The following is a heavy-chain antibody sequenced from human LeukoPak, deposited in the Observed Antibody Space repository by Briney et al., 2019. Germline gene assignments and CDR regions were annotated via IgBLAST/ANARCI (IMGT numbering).Heavy chain of an antibody. Sequence: PGRSLRLSCTASGFTFGDYAMSWVRQAPGKGLEWVGFIRSKAYGGTTEYAASVKGRFTISRDDSKSIAYLQMNSLKTEDTAVYYCTRDRGARTYFDYWGQGTLVTVSS. D-gene: IGHD3-10*01. J-gene: IGHJ4*02. CDR2: IRSKAYGGTT. CDR3: TRDRGARTYFDY. V-gene: IGHV3-49*04. CDR1: GFTFGDYA.